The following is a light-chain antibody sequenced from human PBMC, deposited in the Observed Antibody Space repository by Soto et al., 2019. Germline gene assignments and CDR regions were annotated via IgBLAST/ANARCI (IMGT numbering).Light chain of an antibody. V-gene: IGLV2-14*01. Sequence: QSVLTQPASVSGSPGQSITISCTGTSSDVGGYNYVSWYQQHPGKAPKLIIYEVSNRPSGVSNRFSGSKSGNTASLTISGLQAEDEADYYCSSYTSSNTLGNVFG. J-gene: IGLJ1*01. CDR1: SSDVGGYNY. CDR2: EVS. CDR3: SSYTSSNTLGNV.